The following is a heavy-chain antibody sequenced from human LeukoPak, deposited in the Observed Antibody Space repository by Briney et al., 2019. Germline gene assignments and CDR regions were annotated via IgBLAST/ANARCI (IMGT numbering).Heavy chain of an antibody. Sequence: PGGSLRLSCAASGFTVSSNYMSWVRQAPGKGLEWVSVIYSGGTTYYADSVKGRFTISRDNSKNTLYLQMNSLRAEDTAVYYCARSMVATLGFDYWGQGTLVTVSS. CDR2: IYSGGTT. D-gene: IGHD5-12*01. J-gene: IGHJ4*02. V-gene: IGHV3-53*01. CDR1: GFTVSSNY. CDR3: ARSMVATLGFDY.